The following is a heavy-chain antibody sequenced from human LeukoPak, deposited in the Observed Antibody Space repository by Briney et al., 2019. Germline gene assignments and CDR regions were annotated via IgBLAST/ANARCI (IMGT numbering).Heavy chain of an antibody. CDR3: AQAPHGDSSAGWFDP. CDR2: ISGSGGST. J-gene: IGHJ5*02. D-gene: IGHD4-17*01. Sequence: GGSLRLSCAASGFTFSSYAMSWVRQAPGKGLEWVSAISGSGGSTYYADSVKGRFTISRDNSKNTLYLQMNSLRAEDTAVYYCAQAPHGDSSAGWFDPWGQGTLVTVSS. CDR1: GFTFSSYA. V-gene: IGHV3-23*01.